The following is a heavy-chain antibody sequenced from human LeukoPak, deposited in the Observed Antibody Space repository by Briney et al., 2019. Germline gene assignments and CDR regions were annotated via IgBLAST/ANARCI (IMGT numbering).Heavy chain of an antibody. Sequence: PGGSLRLSCSTSGFTFTTYWMTWFRQAPGKGLEWVADIKQDGSEKYYVDSVKGRFTISRDNAKNSMDLQMNSLRVEDTAVYYCARGQQLVHWFGPWGPGILVTVSS. CDR2: IKQDGSEK. V-gene: IGHV3-7*04. J-gene: IGHJ5*02. CDR1: GFTFTTYW. D-gene: IGHD6-13*01. CDR3: ARGQQLVHWFGP.